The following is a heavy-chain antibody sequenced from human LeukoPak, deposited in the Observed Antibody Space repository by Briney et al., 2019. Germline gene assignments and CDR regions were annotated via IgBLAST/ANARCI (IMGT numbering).Heavy chain of an antibody. Sequence: PSETLSLTCTVSGGPIFSYYWSWIRQTAAKGLDWIWRLYPGVGTDYNPSLKSRVTMSVDTSKKQFALKLSAVTAADTAVYYCARLKFYDSTGYSPGHYMDVWGKGTTVTVSS. CDR2: LYPGVGT. J-gene: IGHJ6*03. D-gene: IGHD3-22*01. CDR3: ARLKFYDSTGYSPGHYMDV. CDR1: GGPIFSYY. V-gene: IGHV4-4*07.